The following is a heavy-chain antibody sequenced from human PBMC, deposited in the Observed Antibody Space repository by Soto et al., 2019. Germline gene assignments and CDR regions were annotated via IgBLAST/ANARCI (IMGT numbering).Heavy chain of an antibody. V-gene: IGHV3-74*01. CDR1: GFTFSSYW. D-gene: IGHD3-3*01. CDR3: ARAPTPYYDFWSGYYIDY. Sequence: GGSLRLSCAASGFTFSSYWMHWVRQAPGKGLVWVSRINTDGSSTSYADSVKGRITISRDNAKDTLYLQMNSLRAEDTAVYYCARAPTPYYDFWSGYYIDYWGQGTLVTVSS. J-gene: IGHJ4*02. CDR2: INTDGSST.